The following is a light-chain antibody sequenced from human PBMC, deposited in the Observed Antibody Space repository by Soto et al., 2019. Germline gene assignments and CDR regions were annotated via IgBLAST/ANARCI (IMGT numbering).Light chain of an antibody. CDR2: GAS. CDR3: QQHSHWPPWT. CDR1: ENVRTF. V-gene: IGKV3-11*01. J-gene: IGKJ1*01. Sequence: EVVLIQSPATLSLSPGERATLSCRASENVRTFVDWYQQKPGQAPRLLMFGASNRATGIPARFSGSGSGTDFTLTISNLEPEDFAVYYCQQHSHWPPWTFGQGTRVEIQ.